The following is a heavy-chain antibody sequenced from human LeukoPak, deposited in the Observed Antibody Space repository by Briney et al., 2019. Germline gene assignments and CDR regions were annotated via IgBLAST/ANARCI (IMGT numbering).Heavy chain of an antibody. V-gene: IGHV3-23*01. CDR2: IADYT. Sequence: GGSLRLSCAASGFTFSTFAMTWVRQAPGKGLEWVSSIADYTAYADSVKGRFTISRDNSKNTLYLQMDSLRAGDTALYYGAKESGAHYGFGMDVWGQGTTVTVSS. J-gene: IGHJ6*02. D-gene: IGHD1-26*01. CDR3: AKESGAHYGFGMDV. CDR1: GFTFSTFA.